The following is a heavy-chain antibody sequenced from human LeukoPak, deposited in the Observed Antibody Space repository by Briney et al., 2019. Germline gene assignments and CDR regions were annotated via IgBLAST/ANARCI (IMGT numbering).Heavy chain of an antibody. V-gene: IGHV1-18*01. J-gene: IGHJ6*03. CDR1: GYTFTSYG. CDR2: ISAYNGNT. Sequence: ASVKVSCKASGYTFTSYGISWVRQAPGQGLEWMGWISAYNGNTNYAQKLQGRVTMTTDTSTSTAYMELRSLRSDDTAVYYCAREMVRGVIISESHYYYYYMDVWGKGTTVTVSS. CDR3: AREMVRGVIISESHYYYYYMDV. D-gene: IGHD3-10*01.